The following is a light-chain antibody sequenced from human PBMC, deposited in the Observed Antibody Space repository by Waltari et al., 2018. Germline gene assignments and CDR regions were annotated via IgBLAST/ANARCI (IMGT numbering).Light chain of an antibody. Sequence: QSALTQPASVSGSPGQSITISCTGTISDVGAYKYVSRYQHHPGKAPKLMIYEATNRPSGISNRFSGSKSGNTASLTISGLQAEDEADYYCSSYTRSSTWVFGGGTKLTVL. CDR1: ISDVGAYKY. V-gene: IGLV2-14*01. J-gene: IGLJ2*01. CDR2: EAT. CDR3: SSYTRSSTWV.